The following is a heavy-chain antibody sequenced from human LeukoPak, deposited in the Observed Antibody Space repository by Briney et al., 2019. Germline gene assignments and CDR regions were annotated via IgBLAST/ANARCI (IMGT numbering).Heavy chain of an antibody. CDR3: AISSSWYLFDY. J-gene: IGHJ4*02. CDR2: MNPNSGNT. CDR1: GYTFTSYD. D-gene: IGHD6-13*01. V-gene: IGHV1-8*03. Sequence: GASVKVSCKXSGYTFTSYDTNWVRQSTGQGLEWMGWMNPNSGNTGYAQKFQGRVTITRNTSISTAYMELSSLRSEDTAVYYCAISSSWYLFDYWGQGTLVTVSS.